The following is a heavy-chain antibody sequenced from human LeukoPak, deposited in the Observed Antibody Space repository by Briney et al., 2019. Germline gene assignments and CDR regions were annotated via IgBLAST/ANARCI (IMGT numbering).Heavy chain of an antibody. J-gene: IGHJ4*02. CDR1: GGSFSGYY. D-gene: IGHD3-10*01. Sequence: SETLSLTCAVYGGSFSGYYWSWIRQPPGKGLEWIGEINHSGSTNYNPSLKSRVTISVDTSKNQFSLKLSSVTAADTAVYYCARRPLNYYGSGSSFRDWGQGTLVTVSS. CDR2: INHSGST. V-gene: IGHV4-34*01. CDR3: ARRPLNYYGSGSSFRD.